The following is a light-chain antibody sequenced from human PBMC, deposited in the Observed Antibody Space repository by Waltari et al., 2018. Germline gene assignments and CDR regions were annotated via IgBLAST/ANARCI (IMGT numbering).Light chain of an antibody. CDR3: QQHYTPPIT. CDR1: QSVLYNSNSKNY. J-gene: IGKJ3*01. CDR2: WAS. V-gene: IGKV4-1*01. Sequence: DIVMTQSPDSLAVSLGERATINCKSSQSVLYNSNSKNYLAWYQQKPGQPPKLLIKWASTRESGVLARFSGIGSGTEFTLTISSLQAEDVAVYYCQQHYTPPITFGPGTKVDIK.